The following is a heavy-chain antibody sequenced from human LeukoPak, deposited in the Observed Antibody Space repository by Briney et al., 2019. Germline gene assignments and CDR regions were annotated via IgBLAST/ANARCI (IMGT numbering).Heavy chain of an antibody. D-gene: IGHD3-10*01. CDR1: GGSISSSSYY. J-gene: IGHJ4*02. CDR3: ARDLGRDTVDRVLLWFGELPFMI. CDR2: IYYSGST. V-gene: IGHV4-39*07. Sequence: SETLSLTCTVSGGSISSSSYYWGWIRQPPGKGLEWIGSIYYSGSTYYNPSLKSRVTISVDTSKNQFSLKLSSMTAADTAVYYCARDLGRDTVDRVLLWFGELPFMIWGQGTLVTVSS.